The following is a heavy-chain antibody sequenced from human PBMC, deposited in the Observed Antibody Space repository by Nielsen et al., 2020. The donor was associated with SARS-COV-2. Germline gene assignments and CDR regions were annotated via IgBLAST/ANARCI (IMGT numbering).Heavy chain of an antibody. CDR2: IYYSGST. J-gene: IGHJ4*02. CDR1: GGSINSGGYY. D-gene: IGHD6-6*01. CDR3: ARAREYSSSSGLDY. Sequence: SETLSLTCTVSGGSINSGGYYWNWIRQHPGKGLEWIGNIYYSGSTFYNPSVKSHFTMSLDTSKNQFSLTLTSVTAADAAVYYCARAREYSSSSGLDYWGQGTLVTVSS. V-gene: IGHV4-31*01.